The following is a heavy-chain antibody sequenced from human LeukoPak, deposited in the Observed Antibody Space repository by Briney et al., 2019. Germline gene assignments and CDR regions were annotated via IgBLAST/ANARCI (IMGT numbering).Heavy chain of an antibody. CDR2: IIPIFGTA. Sequence: SVKVSCKASGGTFSSYAISWVRQAPGQGLEWMGGIIPIFGTANYAQKFQGRVTITADESTSTAYMELSSLRSEDTAEYYCAREVGASNYFDYWGQGTLVTVSS. V-gene: IGHV1-69*13. CDR1: GGTFSSYA. J-gene: IGHJ4*02. CDR3: AREVGASNYFDY. D-gene: IGHD1-26*01.